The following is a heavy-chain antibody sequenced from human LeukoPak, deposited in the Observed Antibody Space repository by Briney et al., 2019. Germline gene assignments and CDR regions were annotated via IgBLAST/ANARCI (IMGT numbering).Heavy chain of an antibody. CDR2: ISGSGGST. Sequence: GRSLRLSCAASGFTVSSNYMSWVRQAPGKWLECVSAISGSGGSTYYADSVKGRFTISRDNSKSTLYLQMNSLRAEDTAVYYCAKDPPEGDVDTAMEYYFDYWGQGTLVTVSS. CDR3: AKDPPEGDVDTAMEYYFDY. V-gene: IGHV3-23*01. D-gene: IGHD5-18*01. CDR1: GFTVSSNY. J-gene: IGHJ4*02.